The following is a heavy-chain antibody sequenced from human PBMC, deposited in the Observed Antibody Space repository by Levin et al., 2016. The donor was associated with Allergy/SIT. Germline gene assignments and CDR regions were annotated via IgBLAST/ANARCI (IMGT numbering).Heavy chain of an antibody. CDR3: ARDRQAHVLRFLEPYYYYGMDV. CDR2: ISSSSSYI. D-gene: IGHD3-3*01. J-gene: IGHJ6*02. Sequence: WIRQPPGKGLEWVSSISSSSSYIYYADSVKGRFTISRDNAKNSLYLQMNSLRAEDTAVYYCARDRQAHVLRFLEPYYYYGMDVWGQGTTVTVSS. V-gene: IGHV3-21*01.